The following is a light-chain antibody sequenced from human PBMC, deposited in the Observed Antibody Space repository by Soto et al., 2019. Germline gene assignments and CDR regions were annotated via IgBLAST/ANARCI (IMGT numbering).Light chain of an antibody. J-gene: IGLJ3*02. V-gene: IGLV2-14*01. CDR2: AVT. CDR1: SSDIGNYNY. CDR3: CSYTTSSTLWV. Sequence: QSVLTQPASVSGSPGQSITISCTGTSSDIGNYNYVSWYQHHPGKAPKLMIFAVTNRPSGVSYRFSGSKSGNTASLTISGLQAEDEADYYCCSYTTSSTLWVFGGGTKVTVL.